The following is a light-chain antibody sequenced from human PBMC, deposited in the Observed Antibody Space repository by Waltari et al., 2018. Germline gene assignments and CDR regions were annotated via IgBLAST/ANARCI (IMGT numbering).Light chain of an antibody. CDR1: SSDVGGYKY. J-gene: IGLJ1*01. Sequence: QSALTQPASVSGSPGQSTPISCTGSSSDVGGYKYVSWYQQYPGKVPKLMIYEVSNRPSGVSNRFSASKSGNTASLTIYGLQAEDEADYYCSSYTSTSTPYVFGTGTKVTVL. CDR2: EVS. CDR3: SSYTSTSTPYV. V-gene: IGLV2-14*01.